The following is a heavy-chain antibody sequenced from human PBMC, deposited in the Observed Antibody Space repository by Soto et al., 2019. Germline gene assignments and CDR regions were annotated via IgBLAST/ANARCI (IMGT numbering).Heavy chain of an antibody. CDR3: ARERIAVAGIGYYGMDV. CDR2: INPNSGGT. V-gene: IGHV1-2*04. CDR1: GYTFTGYY. D-gene: IGHD6-19*01. Sequence: ASVKASCKASGYTFTGYYMHWVRQAPGQGLEWMGWINPNSGGTNYAQKFQGWVTMTRDTSISTAYMELSRLRSDDTAVYYCARERIAVAGIGYYGMDVWGQGTTVTVSS. J-gene: IGHJ6*02.